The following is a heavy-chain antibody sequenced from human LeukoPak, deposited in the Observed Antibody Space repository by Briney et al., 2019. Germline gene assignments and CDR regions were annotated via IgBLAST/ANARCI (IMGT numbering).Heavy chain of an antibody. V-gene: IGHV4-59*01. CDR1: GGSISSYY. Sequence: SETLSLTCTVSGGSISSYYWSWIRQPPGKGLEWIGYIYYSGSTNYNPSLKSRVTISVDTSKNQFSLKLSSVTAADTAVYYCARVQADYDFWSGYWFDYWGQGTLATVSS. CDR2: IYYSGST. CDR3: ARVQADYDFWSGYWFDY. J-gene: IGHJ4*02. D-gene: IGHD3-3*01.